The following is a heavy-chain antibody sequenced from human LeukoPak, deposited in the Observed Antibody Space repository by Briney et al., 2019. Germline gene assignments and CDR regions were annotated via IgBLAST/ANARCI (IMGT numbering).Heavy chain of an antibody. J-gene: IGHJ4*02. CDR1: GFTFSSYA. D-gene: IGHD5-18*01. Sequence: GSLRLSCAASGFTFSSYAMSWVRQAPGKGLEWVSAISGSGDSTYYADSVKGRFTISRDNSKNTLYLQMNSLRAEDTAIYYCAKAWIQLWSFDYWGQGTLVTVSS. CDR3: AKAWIQLWSFDY. V-gene: IGHV3-23*01. CDR2: ISGSGDST.